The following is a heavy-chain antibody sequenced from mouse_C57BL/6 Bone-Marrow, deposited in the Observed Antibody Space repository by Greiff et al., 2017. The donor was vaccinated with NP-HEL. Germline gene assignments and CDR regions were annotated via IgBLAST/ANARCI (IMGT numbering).Heavy chain of an antibody. Sequence: VMLVESGPELVKPGASVKISCKASGYTFTDYYINWVKQRPGQGLEWIGWIFPGSGSTYYNEKFKGKATLTVDKSSSTAYMLLSSLTSEDSAVYFCAPYYDYDLYYFDYWGQGTTLTVSS. CDR2: IFPGSGST. D-gene: IGHD2-4*01. CDR1: GYTFTDYY. J-gene: IGHJ2*01. V-gene: IGHV1-75*01. CDR3: APYYDYDLYYFDY.